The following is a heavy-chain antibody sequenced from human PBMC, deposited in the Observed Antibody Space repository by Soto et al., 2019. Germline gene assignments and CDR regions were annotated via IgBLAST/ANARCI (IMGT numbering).Heavy chain of an antibody. J-gene: IGHJ4*02. CDR1: GFTFSSYA. D-gene: IGHD2-15*01. Sequence: GGSLRLSCAASGFTFSSYAMSWVRQAPGKGLEWVSAISGSGGSTYYADSVKGRFTISRDNSKNTLYLQMNSLRAEDTAVYYCAKDSQGLYCSGGSCHQDYWGQGTLVTVSS. CDR3: AKDSQGLYCSGGSCHQDY. CDR2: ISGSGGST. V-gene: IGHV3-23*01.